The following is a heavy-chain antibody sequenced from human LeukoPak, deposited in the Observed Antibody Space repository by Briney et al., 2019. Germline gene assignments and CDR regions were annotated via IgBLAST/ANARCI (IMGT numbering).Heavy chain of an antibody. CDR3: ARAPIEYSSSHWFDP. CDR2: IYHSGST. D-gene: IGHD6-6*01. V-gene: IGHV4-38-2*02. CDR1: GYSISSGYY. J-gene: IGHJ5*02. Sequence: SETLSLTCTVSGYSISSGYYWGWIRQPPGKGLEWIGGIYHSGSTYYNPSLKSRVTISVDTSKNQFSLKLSSVTAADTAVYYCARAPIEYSSSHWFDPWGQGTLVTVSS.